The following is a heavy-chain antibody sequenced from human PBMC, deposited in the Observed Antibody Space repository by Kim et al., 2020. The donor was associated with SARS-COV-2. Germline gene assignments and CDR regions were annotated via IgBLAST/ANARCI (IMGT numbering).Heavy chain of an antibody. J-gene: IGHJ6*02. Sequence: ASVKVSCKASGYTFTSYGISWVRQAPGQGLEWMGWISAYNGNTNYAQKLQGRVTMTTDTSTSTAYMELRSLRSDDTAVYYCARSYYYDSSGYYYYYYGMDVLGQGTTVTVSS. D-gene: IGHD3-22*01. V-gene: IGHV1-18*01. CDR3: ARSYYYDSSGYYYYYYGMDV. CDR2: ISAYNGNT. CDR1: GYTFTSYG.